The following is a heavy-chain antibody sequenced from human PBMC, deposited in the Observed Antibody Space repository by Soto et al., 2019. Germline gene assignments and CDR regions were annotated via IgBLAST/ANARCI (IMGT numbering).Heavy chain of an antibody. Sequence: PSETLSLTCTVSGDSISSYYRSWIRQPPGKGLEWIGYIHYSGSTNYNPSLKSRVTISVDTSKNQFSLRLSSVTAADTAVYYCARRYGGTFDYWGQGTLVTVSS. CDR3: ARRYGGTFDY. D-gene: IGHD2-15*01. CDR1: GDSISSYY. V-gene: IGHV4-59*08. CDR2: IHYSGST. J-gene: IGHJ4*02.